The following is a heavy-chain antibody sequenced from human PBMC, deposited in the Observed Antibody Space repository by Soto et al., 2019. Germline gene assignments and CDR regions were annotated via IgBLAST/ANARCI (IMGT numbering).Heavy chain of an antibody. V-gene: IGHV3-23*01. J-gene: IGHJ4*02. CDR3: ARIVLRFLEWLSEPDY. Sequence: VQLLESGGGLVQPGGSLRLSCAASGFTFSSYAMSWVRQAPGKGLEWVSAISGSGGSTYYADSVKGRFTISRDNSKNTLYLQMNSLRAEDTAVYYCARIVLRFLEWLSEPDYWGQGTLVTVSS. CDR2: ISGSGGST. CDR1: GFTFSSYA. D-gene: IGHD3-3*01.